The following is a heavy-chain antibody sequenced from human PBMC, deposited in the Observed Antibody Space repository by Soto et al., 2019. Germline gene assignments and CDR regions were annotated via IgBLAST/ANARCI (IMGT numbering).Heavy chain of an antibody. CDR3: ARDWTGDTCPCLDV. Sequence: EVQLLESGGGLVQPGGSLRLSCAAAGFTFSNYALTWVRQSPGKGLEWGSTFSGSGGSTYYADSVRGRFTISRDNFKNTLFLQMNSLRVEDTAIYYCARDWTGDTCPCLDVWGQGTTVSVSS. V-gene: IGHV3-23*01. CDR2: FSGSGGST. D-gene: IGHD3-3*01. J-gene: IGHJ6*02. CDR1: GFTFSNYA.